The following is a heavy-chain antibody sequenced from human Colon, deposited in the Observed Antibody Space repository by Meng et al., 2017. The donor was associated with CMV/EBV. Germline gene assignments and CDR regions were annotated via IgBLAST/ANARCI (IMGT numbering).Heavy chain of an antibody. Sequence: GESLKISCAASGFIFSSYWMTWVRQAPGKGLEWVANINQDGSEKYYVDSVKGRFTISRDNAKNSLYLQMNSLRADDTALYYCARDVFRNWFDPWGQGTTVTVSS. CDR3: ARDVFRNWFDP. CDR2: INQDGSEK. CDR1: GFIFSSYW. J-gene: IGHJ5*01. V-gene: IGHV3-7*01.